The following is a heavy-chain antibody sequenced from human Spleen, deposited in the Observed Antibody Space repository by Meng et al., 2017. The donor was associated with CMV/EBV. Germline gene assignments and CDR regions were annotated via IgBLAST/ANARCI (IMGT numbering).Heavy chain of an antibody. D-gene: IGHD2-15*01. J-gene: IGHJ4*02. CDR3: ARDMTGYESAFDH. V-gene: IGHV1-18*01. CDR2: ISAYNGNT. Sequence: ASVKVSCKASGYTFTSYGISWVRQAPGQGLEWMGWISAYNGNTNYAQKLQGRVTMTTDTSTSTAYMELTSLRSDDTAVYFCARDMTGYESAFDHWGQGTVVTVSS. CDR1: GYTFTSYG.